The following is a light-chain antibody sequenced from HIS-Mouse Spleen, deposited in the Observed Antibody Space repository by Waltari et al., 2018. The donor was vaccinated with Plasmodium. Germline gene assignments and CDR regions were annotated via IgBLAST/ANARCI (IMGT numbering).Light chain of an antibody. J-gene: IGKJ3*01. CDR1: QSVSSP. Sequence: EIVMTQSPATLSVSPGERATPSCRASQSVSSPLAWYQQKPGQAPRLLIYGASTRATGIPARFSGSGSGTEFTLTISSLQSEDFAVYYCQQYNNWSFTFGPGTKVDIK. V-gene: IGKV3-15*01. CDR3: QQYNNWSFT. CDR2: GAS.